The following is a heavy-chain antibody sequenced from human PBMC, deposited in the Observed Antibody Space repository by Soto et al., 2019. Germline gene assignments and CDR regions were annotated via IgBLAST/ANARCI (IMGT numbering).Heavy chain of an antibody. CDR1: GGTFSSYA. CDR2: IIPIFGTA. J-gene: IGHJ5*02. V-gene: IGHV1-69*06. Sequence: QVQLVQSGAEVKKPGSSVKVSCKASGGTFSSYAISWVRQAPGQGLEWMGGIIPIFGTANYAQKFQGRVTITADKSTSTAYMELSSLRSEDTAVYYCARNNYDFWSDMAGAGWFDPWGQGTLVTVSS. CDR3: ARNNYDFWSDMAGAGWFDP. D-gene: IGHD3-3*01.